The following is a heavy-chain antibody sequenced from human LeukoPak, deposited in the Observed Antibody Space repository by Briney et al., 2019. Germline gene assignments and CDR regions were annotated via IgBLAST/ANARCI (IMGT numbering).Heavy chain of an antibody. V-gene: IGHV1-18*01. CDR2: VSAYNGNA. Sequence: ASVKVSCKVSGGTNYAISWLRQAPGQGLEWMGWVSAYNGNANYAQKLQGRVTMTRDTSISTAYMELSRLRSDDTAVYYCARSYSGSSADAFDIWGQGTMVTVSS. CDR3: ARSYSGSSADAFDI. CDR1: GGTNYA. D-gene: IGHD1-26*01. J-gene: IGHJ3*02.